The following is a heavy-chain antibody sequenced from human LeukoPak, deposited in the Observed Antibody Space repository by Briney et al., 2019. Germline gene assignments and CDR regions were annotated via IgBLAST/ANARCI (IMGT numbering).Heavy chain of an antibody. D-gene: IGHD3-10*01. Sequence: SVKVSCKASGGTFSSYAISWVRQAPGQGLEWMGGIIPIFGTANYAQKFQGRVTITADESTSTAYMELSSLRSDDTAVYYCARDSPLSYGSGSVDDYWGQGTLVTVSS. CDR3: ARDSPLSYGSGSVDDY. CDR1: GGTFSSYA. J-gene: IGHJ4*02. CDR2: IIPIFGTA. V-gene: IGHV1-69*13.